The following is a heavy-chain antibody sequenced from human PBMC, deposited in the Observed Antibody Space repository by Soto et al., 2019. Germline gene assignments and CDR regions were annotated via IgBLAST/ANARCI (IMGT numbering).Heavy chain of an antibody. D-gene: IGHD6-13*01. J-gene: IGHJ4*02. Sequence: QVQLVQSGAEVKKPGASVKVSCKASGYTFTSYGIRWVRQAPGQGLEWMGWISAYNGNTNYAQKHQGRGTMTTDTPTRAAYMEMRRLRSDDTAEYYGAREWSAKAAAGPEGDYWGQGTLVTVSS. CDR2: ISAYNGNT. V-gene: IGHV1-18*01. CDR1: GYTFTSYG. CDR3: AREWSAKAAAGPEGDY.